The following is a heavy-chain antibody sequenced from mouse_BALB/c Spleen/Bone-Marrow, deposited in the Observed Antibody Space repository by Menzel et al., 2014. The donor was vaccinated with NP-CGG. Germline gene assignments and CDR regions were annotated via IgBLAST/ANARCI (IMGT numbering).Heavy chain of an antibody. CDR2: INPNNGGT. Sequence: DVKLVESGPGLVKPGASVKISCKTSGYTFTEYTMHWVKQSHGKSLEWIGGINPNNGGTSYNQKFKGKATLTVDKSSNTAYMELRSLTSEDSAVYFCARRIYSDYDDAMDYWGQGTSVTVSS. CDR1: GYTFTEYT. D-gene: IGHD2-4*01. CDR3: ARRIYSDYDDAMDY. J-gene: IGHJ4*01. V-gene: IGHV1-18*01.